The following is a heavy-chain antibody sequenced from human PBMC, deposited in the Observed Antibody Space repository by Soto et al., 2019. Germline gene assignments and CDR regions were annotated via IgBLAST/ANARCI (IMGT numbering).Heavy chain of an antibody. CDR1: GYTFTSYY. CDR2: IKPTGGST. Sequence: ASVKVSCKASGYTFTSYYMHWVRQAPGQGLEWMGMIKPTGGSTSYAQKFQGRVTMTRDTSTSTVYMELSSLTSEDTAVYYCARTFSDGLHYFDTWGPGTLVTVSS. D-gene: IGHD6-25*01. CDR3: ARTFSDGLHYFDT. J-gene: IGHJ4*02. V-gene: IGHV1-46*01.